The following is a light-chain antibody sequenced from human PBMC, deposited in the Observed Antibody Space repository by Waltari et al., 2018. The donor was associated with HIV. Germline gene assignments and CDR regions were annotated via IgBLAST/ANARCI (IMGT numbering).Light chain of an antibody. CDR1: STNL. Sequence: QSALTQPASVSGSPGQSITIPLPGPSTNLASWSQQHPGKAPKLIIYEVSKRPSGVSDRFSASKSGNTASLTISGLQAEDEADYHCCSYVGVVNSFVLFGGGTKLTVL. V-gene: IGLV2-23*02. CDR2: EVS. CDR3: CSYVGVVNSFVL. J-gene: IGLJ2*01.